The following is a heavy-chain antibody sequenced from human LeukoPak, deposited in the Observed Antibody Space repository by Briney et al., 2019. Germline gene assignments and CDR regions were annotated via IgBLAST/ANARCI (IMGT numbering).Heavy chain of an antibody. CDR2: INWNGGST. CDR1: GFTFDDYG. J-gene: IGHJ6*03. CDR3: ARETSGCSSTSCYDYYYYMDV. V-gene: IGHV3-20*04. D-gene: IGHD2-2*01. Sequence: GGSLRLSCAVSGFTFDDYGMSWVRQAPGKGLEWVSGINWNGGSTGYADSVKGRFTISRDNAKNSLYLQMNSLRAEDTALYYCARETSGCSSTSCYDYYYYMDVWGKGTTVTVSS.